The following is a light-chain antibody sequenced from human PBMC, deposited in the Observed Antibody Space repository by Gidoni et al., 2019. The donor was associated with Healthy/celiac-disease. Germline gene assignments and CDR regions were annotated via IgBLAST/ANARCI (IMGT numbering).Light chain of an antibody. CDR2: AAS. V-gene: IGKV1-39*01. Sequence: DIQMTQSPSSLSASVGDRVTITCRASQSISSYLNWYQQKPGKAPKLLIYAASSLPSGVPSRFSGSGAGADFTLTISSLQPEDFSTYYFQQSYSTPRTFXQXTKLEIK. CDR1: QSISSY. J-gene: IGKJ2*01. CDR3: QQSYSTPRT.